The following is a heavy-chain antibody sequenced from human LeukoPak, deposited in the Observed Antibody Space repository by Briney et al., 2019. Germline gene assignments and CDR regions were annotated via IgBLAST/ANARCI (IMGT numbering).Heavy chain of an antibody. V-gene: IGHV3-30*18. CDR3: AKGLFVGGPIPSGDDAFDI. CDR1: GFTFSSYG. Sequence: GGSLRLSCAASGFTFSSYGMHWVRQAPGKGLEWVAVISYDGSNKYYADSVKGRFTISRDNSKNTLYLQMNSLRAEDTAAYYCAKGLFVGGPIPSGDDAFDIWGQGTMVTVSS. J-gene: IGHJ3*02. CDR2: ISYDGSNK. D-gene: IGHD2-15*01.